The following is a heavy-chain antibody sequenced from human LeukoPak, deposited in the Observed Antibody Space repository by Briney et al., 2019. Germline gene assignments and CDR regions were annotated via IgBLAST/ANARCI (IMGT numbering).Heavy chain of an antibody. CDR2: IIPILGIA. CDR1: GGTFSSYA. Sequence: ASVKVSCKASGGTFSSYAISWVRQAPGQGPEWMGRIIPILGIANYAQKFQGRVTITADKSTSTAYMELSSLRSEDTAVYYCASRTSPYYGMDVWGQGTTVTVSS. J-gene: IGHJ6*02. V-gene: IGHV1-69*04. CDR3: ASRTSPYYGMDV. D-gene: IGHD3/OR15-3a*01.